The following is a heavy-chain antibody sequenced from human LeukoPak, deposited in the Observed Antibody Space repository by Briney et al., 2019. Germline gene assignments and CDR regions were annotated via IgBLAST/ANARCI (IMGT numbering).Heavy chain of an antibody. CDR2: ISGSSSTI. J-gene: IGHJ4*02. CDR3: ARDASGSY. V-gene: IGHV3-48*01. CDR1: GFTFSSYS. D-gene: IGHD1-26*01. Sequence: GGSLRLSCAASGFTFSSYSMNWVRQAPGKGLEWTSYISGSSSTIYYADSVKGRFTISRDNAKNSLYLQMNSLRAEDTAVYYCARDASGSYWGQGTLVTVSS.